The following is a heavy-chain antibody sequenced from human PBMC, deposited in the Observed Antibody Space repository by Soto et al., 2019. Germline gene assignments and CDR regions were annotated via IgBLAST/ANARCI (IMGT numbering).Heavy chain of an antibody. J-gene: IGHJ6*02. D-gene: IGHD3-9*01. Sequence: PSETLSLTCTVSGGSISSYYWSWIRQPPGKGLEWIGYIYYSGSTNYNPSLKSRVTISVDTSKNQFSLKLGSVTAADTAVYYCARVFPLYYYYGMDVWGQGTTVTVSS. V-gene: IGHV4-59*01. CDR1: GGSISSYY. CDR3: ARVFPLYYYYGMDV. CDR2: IYYSGST.